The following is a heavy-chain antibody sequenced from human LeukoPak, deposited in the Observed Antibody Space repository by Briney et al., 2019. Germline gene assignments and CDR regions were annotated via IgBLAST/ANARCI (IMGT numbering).Heavy chain of an antibody. Sequence: KPSETLSLTCTVSGGSISSYYWSWIRQPPGKGLEWIGYIYYSGSTNYNPSLKSRVTIPVDTSKNQFSLKLSSVTAADTAVYYCARARYYYDSSGSIDCWGQGTLVTVSS. J-gene: IGHJ4*02. D-gene: IGHD3-22*01. CDR2: IYYSGST. CDR1: GGSISSYY. CDR3: ARARYYYDSSGSIDC. V-gene: IGHV4-59*12.